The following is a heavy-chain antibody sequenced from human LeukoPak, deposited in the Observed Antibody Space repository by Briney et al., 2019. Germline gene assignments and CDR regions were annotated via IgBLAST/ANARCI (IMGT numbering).Heavy chain of an antibody. CDR2: IYPGDSDT. Sequence: GESLKISCKGSGYSFTSYWIGWVRQMPGKGLEWMGIIYPGDSDTRYSPSFQGQVTISADTSISTAYMELSRLRSDDTAVYYCARVSNFIGSGSFGYWGQGTLVTVSS. V-gene: IGHV5-51*01. CDR1: GYSFTSYW. CDR3: ARVSNFIGSGSFGY. D-gene: IGHD3-10*01. J-gene: IGHJ4*02.